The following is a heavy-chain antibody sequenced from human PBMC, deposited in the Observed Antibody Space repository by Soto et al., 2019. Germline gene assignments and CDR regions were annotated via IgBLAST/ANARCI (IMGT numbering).Heavy chain of an antibody. CDR2: IHPDGGHT. J-gene: IGHJ4*02. CDR1: GYPFTNYY. CDR3: ARGDMDY. Sequence: AAVKVSCKASGYPFTNYYVQWVRQAPGQGLEWLGVIHPDGGHTTYSQRFQDRVAMTVDTFTSTIYMEMRSLRSEDTAVYYCARGDMDYWGQGTLATVSS. V-gene: IGHV1-46*01.